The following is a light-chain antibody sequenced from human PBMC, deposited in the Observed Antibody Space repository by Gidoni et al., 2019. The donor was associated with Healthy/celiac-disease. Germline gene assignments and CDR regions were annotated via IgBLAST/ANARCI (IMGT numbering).Light chain of an antibody. J-gene: IGKJ1*01. CDR3: QQYNSYSRWT. V-gene: IGKV1-5*03. CDR2: KAS. Sequence: DIQMTRSPSTLSASVGDRVTITCRASQSISSWLAWYQQKPGKAPKLLIYKASSLESGVPSRFSGSGSGTEFTLTISSLQPDDFATYYCQQYNSYSRWTFGQXTKVEIK. CDR1: QSISSW.